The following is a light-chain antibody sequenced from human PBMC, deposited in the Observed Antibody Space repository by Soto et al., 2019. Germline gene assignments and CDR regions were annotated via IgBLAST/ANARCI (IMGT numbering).Light chain of an antibody. J-gene: IGKJ4*01. CDR2: GAS. Sequence: EIVLTQSPGTPSLSPGDRATLSCEASQSVNNNYLAWYQHKPGQAPRLLIYGASSRATGIPDRFSGSGSGTDFTLTIRRLEPEDFAVYYCQQYDTSLPYTFGGGTKVEIK. CDR3: QQYDTSLPYT. CDR1: QSVNNNY. V-gene: IGKV3-20*01.